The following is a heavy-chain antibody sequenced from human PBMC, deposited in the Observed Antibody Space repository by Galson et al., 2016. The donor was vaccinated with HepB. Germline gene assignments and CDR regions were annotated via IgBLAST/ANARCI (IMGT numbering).Heavy chain of an antibody. Sequence: SVKVSCKASGYTFTGYVMHWVRQAPGQSLEWMGWINAGSGSTKYSQKFQGRVTITADESTGTAYMELSSLRSEDTAVYYCARDSYGHDYWGQGTLVTVSS. V-gene: IGHV1-3*01. CDR1: GYTFTGYV. CDR2: INAGSGST. D-gene: IGHD5-18*01. J-gene: IGHJ4*02. CDR3: ARDSYGHDY.